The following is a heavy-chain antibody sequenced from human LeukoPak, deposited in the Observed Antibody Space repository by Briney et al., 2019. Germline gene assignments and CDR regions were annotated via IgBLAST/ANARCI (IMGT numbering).Heavy chain of an antibody. V-gene: IGHV4-31*03. Sequence: SETLSLTCTVSGGSISSGGYYWSWIRQHPGTGLEWIGYIYYSGSTYYNPSLKSRVTISVDTSKNQFSLKLSSVTAADTAVYYCARGNYGDYGDDYWGQGTLVTVSS. CDR1: GGSISSGGYY. J-gene: IGHJ4*02. D-gene: IGHD4-17*01. CDR3: ARGNYGDYGDDY. CDR2: IYYSGST.